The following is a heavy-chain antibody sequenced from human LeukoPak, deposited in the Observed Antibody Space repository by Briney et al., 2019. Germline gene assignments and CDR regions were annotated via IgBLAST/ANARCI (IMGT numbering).Heavy chain of an antibody. CDR2: IRNKAASYTT. CDR1: GSTFGDHY. Sequence: GGSLRLSCAASGSTFGDHYLACVRQSPGKGLEWVGLIRNKAASYTTEYAASVKGKFTISRDDSKNSVYLQLNSLKTEDTAVYYCARDRYGGVDYWGQGTLVTVSS. D-gene: IGHD4-23*01. V-gene: IGHV3-72*01. CDR3: ARDRYGGVDY. J-gene: IGHJ4*02.